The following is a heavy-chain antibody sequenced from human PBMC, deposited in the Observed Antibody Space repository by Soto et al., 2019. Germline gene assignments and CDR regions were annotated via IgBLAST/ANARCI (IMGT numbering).Heavy chain of an antibody. CDR1: GYPFTSYG. Sequence: VKVASKASGYPFTSYGIGWVRQAPGQGLEWMGWISPYNGNTNYEQKLQGRVTMTTDTSTSTAYMELRSLRSDDTAVYYCAKDTYDSSGYGEFGPWGQGTLVTVSS. CDR3: AKDTYDSSGYGEFGP. CDR2: ISPYNGNT. D-gene: IGHD3-22*01. V-gene: IGHV1-18*04. J-gene: IGHJ5*02.